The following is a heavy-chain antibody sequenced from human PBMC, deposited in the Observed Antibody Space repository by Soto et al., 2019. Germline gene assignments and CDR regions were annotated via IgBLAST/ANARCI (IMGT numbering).Heavy chain of an antibody. Sequence: TGGSLRLSCAASGFTFRRYNMNWVRQAPGKGLEWVSYISSSSSMIYYADSVKGRFTISRDNAKNSLYLQMNSLRDEDTAVYYCARDDWVIRGAISLHFDFRGQAPRDPVSP. V-gene: IGHV3-48*02. CDR1: GFTFRRYN. J-gene: IGHJ4*02. CDR3: ARDDWVIRGAISLHFDF. CDR2: ISSSSSMI. D-gene: IGHD3-10*01.